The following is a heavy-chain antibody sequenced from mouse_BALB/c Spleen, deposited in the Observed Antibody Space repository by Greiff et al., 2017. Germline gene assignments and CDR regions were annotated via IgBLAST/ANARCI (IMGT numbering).Heavy chain of an antibody. J-gene: IGHJ2*01. D-gene: IGHD4-1*01. Sequence: DLVKPGASVKLSCKASGYTFTSYWINWIKQRPGQGLEWIGRIAPGSGSTYYNEMFKGKATLTVDTSSSTAYIQLSSLSSEDSAVYFCAREGELGLWTYYFDYWGQGTTRTVSS. CDR1: GYTFTSYW. CDR3: AREGELGLWTYYFDY. CDR2: IAPGSGST. V-gene: IGHV1S41*01.